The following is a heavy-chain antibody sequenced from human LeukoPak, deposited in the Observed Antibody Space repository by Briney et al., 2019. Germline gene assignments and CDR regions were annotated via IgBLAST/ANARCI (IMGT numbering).Heavy chain of an antibody. Sequence: PGGSLRLSCAASGFTFNGYSMNWIHQAPGEGLEWVSSISSSSKYISYADSVKGRFTISRDNAKNSLYLQMNSLRAEDTAVYYCARGRRGGYFDYWGQGTLVTVSS. V-gene: IGHV3-21*04. CDR1: GFTFNGYS. J-gene: IGHJ4*02. CDR2: ISSSSKYI. CDR3: ARGRRGGYFDY. D-gene: IGHD3-10*01.